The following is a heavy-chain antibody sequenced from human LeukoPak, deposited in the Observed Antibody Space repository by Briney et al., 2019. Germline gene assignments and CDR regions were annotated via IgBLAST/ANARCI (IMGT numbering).Heavy chain of an antibody. Sequence: GGSLRLSCAASGFTFSSYAMSWVRQAPGKGREWVSAISSGGGSTYYADSVKGRFTISSDNSKNNLYLQMNSLRDEDTAVYFCAREKFIYGDDGANLGYWGQGTLVTVSS. CDR3: AREKFIYGDDGANLGY. CDR1: GFTFSSYA. J-gene: IGHJ4*02. D-gene: IGHD4/OR15-4a*01. CDR2: ISSGGGST. V-gene: IGHV3-23*01.